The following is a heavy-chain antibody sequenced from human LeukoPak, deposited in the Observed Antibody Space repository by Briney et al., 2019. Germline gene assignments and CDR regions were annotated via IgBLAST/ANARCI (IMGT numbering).Heavy chain of an antibody. J-gene: IGHJ4*02. Sequence: QSGGSLRLSCAASGFTVSSNYMSWVRQAPGKGLEWVSVIYSGGSTYCADSVKGRFTISRDNSKNTLYLQMNSLRAEDTAVYYCASGGTAYNPFDYWGQGTLVTVSS. D-gene: IGHD3/OR15-3a*01. CDR3: ASGGTAYNPFDY. CDR1: GFTVSSNY. V-gene: IGHV3-53*01. CDR2: IYSGGST.